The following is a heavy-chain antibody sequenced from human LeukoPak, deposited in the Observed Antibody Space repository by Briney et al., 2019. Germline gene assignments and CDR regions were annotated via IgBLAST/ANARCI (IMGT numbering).Heavy chain of an antibody. CDR1: GTSITNGGFY. V-gene: IGHV4-34*01. Sequence: PSQTLSLTCTVSGTSITNGGFYWSWIRQPPGTGLEWIGEINHSGSTNYNPSLKSRVTISVDTSKNQFSLKLSSVTAADTAVYYCARSGPHRRSYGPWYYYYGMDVWGQGTTVTVSS. CDR3: ARSGPHRRSYGPWYYYYGMDV. D-gene: IGHD5-18*01. J-gene: IGHJ6*02. CDR2: INHSGST.